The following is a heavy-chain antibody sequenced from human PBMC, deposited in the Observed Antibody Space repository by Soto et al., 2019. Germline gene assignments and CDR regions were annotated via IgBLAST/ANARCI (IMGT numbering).Heavy chain of an antibody. CDR2: LSRGGGST. V-gene: IGHV3-23*04. J-gene: IGHJ3*02. D-gene: IGHD1-1*01. Sequence: EAQLVESGGELVQPGGSLRLSCAASGFTFSSHAMSWVRQAPGKGLEWIAGLSRGGGSTYYADSVKGRFTLSRETSKNTLNLIMNSLRVEDTALYYCAKDGQFRTDGFDIWGQGTMVTVSS. CDR1: GFTFSSHA. CDR3: AKDGQFRTDGFDI.